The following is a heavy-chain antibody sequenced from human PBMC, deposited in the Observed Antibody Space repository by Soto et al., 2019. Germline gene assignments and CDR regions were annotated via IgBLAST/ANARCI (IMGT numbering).Heavy chain of an antibody. CDR2: ISSSGSTI. J-gene: IGHJ4*02. D-gene: IGHD2-2*01. V-gene: IGHV3-48*01. CDR3: ARTSTYCSSNSCYSY. Sequence: GGSLRLSCAASGFTFSSYSMNWVRQAPGKGLEWVSHISSSGSTIYYADSVKGRFTISRDNAENSLYLQMNSLRAEDTAVYYCARTSTYCSSNSCYSYWGQGTLVTVSS. CDR1: GFTFSSYS.